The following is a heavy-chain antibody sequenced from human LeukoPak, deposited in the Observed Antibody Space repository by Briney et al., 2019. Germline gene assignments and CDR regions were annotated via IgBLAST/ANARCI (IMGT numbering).Heavy chain of an antibody. Sequence: SVKLSCTASGGTFSSYSISWVRQAPGQGLEWMGGIIPIFGTANYAQKFQRIATFTANDSTTTSYLELSIMRSEDTAVYYCARDLSMGVPAAINWFDPWGQGTLVTVSS. CDR3: ARDLSMGVPAAINWFDP. CDR2: IIPIFGTA. J-gene: IGHJ5*02. CDR1: GGTFSSYS. V-gene: IGHV1-69*13. D-gene: IGHD2-2*02.